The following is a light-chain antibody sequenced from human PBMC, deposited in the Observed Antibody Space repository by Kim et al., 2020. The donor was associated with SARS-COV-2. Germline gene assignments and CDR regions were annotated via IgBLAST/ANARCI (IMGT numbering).Light chain of an antibody. J-gene: IGKJ4*01. V-gene: IGKV3-20*01. CDR2: GAS. CDR3: QQYGSSPLT. Sequence: SPGESATLSCRASQGVSRDCLAWYQQKPGQTPRLFIYGASNRATGISDRFTGSGSGTDFTLTINRLEPGDSAVYYCQQYGSSPLTFGGGTKLEI. CDR1: QGVSRDC.